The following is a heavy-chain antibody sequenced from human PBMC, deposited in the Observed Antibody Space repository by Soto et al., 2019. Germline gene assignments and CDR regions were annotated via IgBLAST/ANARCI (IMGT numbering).Heavy chain of an antibody. CDR3: ARGGGGYSGYGRGAFDI. CDR2: INPNSGGT. J-gene: IGHJ3*02. D-gene: IGHD5-12*01. CDR1: GYTFTGYY. V-gene: IGHV1-2*04. Sequence: QVQLVQSGAEVKKPGASVKVSCKASGYTFTGYYMHWVRQAPGQGLEWMGWINPNSGGTNYAQKFQGWVTMTRDTCISTAYMELSRLRSDDTAVYYCARGGGGYSGYGRGAFDIWGQGTMVTVSS.